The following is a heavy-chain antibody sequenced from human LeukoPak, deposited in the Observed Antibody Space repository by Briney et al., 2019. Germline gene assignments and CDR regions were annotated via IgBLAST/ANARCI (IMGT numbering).Heavy chain of an antibody. CDR2: IYWNYDK. CDR1: GFSLSTSGVG. CDR3: AHRRDYGDYAYHFDS. V-gene: IGHV2-5*01. J-gene: IGHJ4*02. D-gene: IGHD4-17*01. Sequence: SGPTLVNPTQTLTLTCTFSGFSLSTSGVGVGWIRQPPGKALEWLALIYWNYDKRYSPSLKSRLTITKDTSKNQVVLTMTNMDPVDTATYYCAHRRDYGDYAYHFDSWGQGTLVTVSS.